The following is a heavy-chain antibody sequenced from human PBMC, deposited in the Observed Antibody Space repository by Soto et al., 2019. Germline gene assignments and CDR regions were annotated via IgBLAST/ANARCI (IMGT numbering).Heavy chain of an antibody. Sequence: QVQLVESGGGVVQPGRSLRLSCAASGFTFSSYGMHWVRQAPGKGLEWVAVISYDGSNKYYADSVKGRFTISRDNSKNTLYLQMNSLRAEDTAVYYCAGSGYYDTYYYYGMDVWGQGTTVTVSS. CDR3: AGSGYYDTYYYYGMDV. V-gene: IGHV3-30*03. CDR2: ISYDGSNK. D-gene: IGHD3-22*01. CDR1: GFTFSSYG. J-gene: IGHJ6*02.